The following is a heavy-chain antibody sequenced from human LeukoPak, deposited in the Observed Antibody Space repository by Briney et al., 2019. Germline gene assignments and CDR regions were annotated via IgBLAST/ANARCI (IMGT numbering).Heavy chain of an antibody. J-gene: IGHJ4*02. Sequence: GGSLRLSCAASGFTFSSYAMHWVRQAPGKGLEWVAVISYDGSNKYYADSVKGRFTISRDNSKNTLYLQMNSLRAEDTAVYYCAKEDTAGITPVLDYWGQGTLVTVSS. CDR3: AKEDTAGITPVLDY. CDR1: GFTFSSYA. D-gene: IGHD5-18*01. V-gene: IGHV3-30-3*01. CDR2: ISYDGSNK.